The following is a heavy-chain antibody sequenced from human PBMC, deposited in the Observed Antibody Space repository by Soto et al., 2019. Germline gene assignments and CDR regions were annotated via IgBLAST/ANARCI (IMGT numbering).Heavy chain of an antibody. CDR1: GFTFSSYW. CDR3: ARDRYMLNLSDTIRFLEWLPDY. D-gene: IGHD3-3*01. CDR2: IKQDGSEK. Sequence: GGSLRLSCAASGFTFSSYWMSWVRQAPGKGLEWVANIKQDGSEKYYVDSVKGRFTISRDNAKNSLYLQMNSLRAEDTAVYYCARDRYMLNLSDTIRFLEWLPDYWGQGTLVTVSS. J-gene: IGHJ4*02. V-gene: IGHV3-7*01.